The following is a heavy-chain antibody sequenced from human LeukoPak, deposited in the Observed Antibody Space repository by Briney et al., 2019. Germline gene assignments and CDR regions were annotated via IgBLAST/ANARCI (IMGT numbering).Heavy chain of an antibody. CDR2: ISPSGGST. J-gene: IGHJ6*04. CDR1: GYTFTSNY. CDR3: ARPGGSGSYLDV. Sequence: ASVKVSCKAFGYTFTSNYMHWVRQAPGRGPEWMGVISPSGGSTTYAQKFQGRVTLTRDMSTSTDYLELSSLRSEDTAVYYCARPGGSGSYLDVWGKGTTVTVSS. V-gene: IGHV1-46*01. D-gene: IGHD3-10*01.